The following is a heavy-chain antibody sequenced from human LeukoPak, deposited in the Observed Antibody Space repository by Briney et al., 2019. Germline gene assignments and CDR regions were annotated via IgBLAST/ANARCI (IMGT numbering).Heavy chain of an antibody. Sequence: SQTLSLTCAVPGGSISSGGYSWSWIRQPPGKGLEWIGYIYHSGSTYYNPSLKSRVTISVDRSKNQFSLKLSSVTAADTAVYYCARYHYCSGGSCYGFDYWGQGTLVTVSS. CDR1: GGSISSGGYS. J-gene: IGHJ4*02. CDR2: IYHSGST. D-gene: IGHD2-15*01. CDR3: ARYHYCSGGSCYGFDY. V-gene: IGHV4-30-2*01.